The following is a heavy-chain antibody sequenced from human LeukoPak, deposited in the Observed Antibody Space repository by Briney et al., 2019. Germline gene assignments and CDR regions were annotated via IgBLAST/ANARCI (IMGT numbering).Heavy chain of an antibody. CDR1: GGSISSSNY. V-gene: IGHV4-4*02. CDR2: INHSGNT. D-gene: IGHD3-3*01. CDR3: ARINDYDFWSGQQRSYFDY. J-gene: IGHJ4*02. Sequence: PSETLSLTCTVSGGSISSSNYWGWIRQPPGKGLEWIGEINHSGNTNSNPSLKSRVTISVDTSKNQFSLKLSSVTAADTAVYYCARINDYDFWSGQQRSYFDYWGQGTLVTVSS.